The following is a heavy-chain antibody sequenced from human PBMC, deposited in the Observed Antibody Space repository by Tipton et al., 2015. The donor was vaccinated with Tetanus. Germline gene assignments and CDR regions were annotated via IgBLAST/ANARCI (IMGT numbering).Heavy chain of an antibody. CDR3: ARGSVVVAARSRLNWFDP. CDR2: IYPGDSDT. CDR1: GYSFTSYW. V-gene: IGHV5-51*01. D-gene: IGHD2-15*01. J-gene: IGHJ5*02. Sequence: QSGAEVKKPGESLKISCKGSGYSFTSYWIGWVRQMPGKGLEWMGIIYPGDSDTRYSPSFQGQVTISADKSISTAYLQWSSLKASDTAMYYCARGSVVVAARSRLNWFDPWGQGTLVTVSS.